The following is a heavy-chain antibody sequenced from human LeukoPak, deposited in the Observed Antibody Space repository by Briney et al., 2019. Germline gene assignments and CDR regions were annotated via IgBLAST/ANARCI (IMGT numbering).Heavy chain of an antibody. CDR3: ARPGNWWFDP. D-gene: IGHD3-10*01. Sequence: GASVKVSCKASGYIFTAYYMHWVRQAPGQGLEWMGWMNVYSGDATYAQKFQGRVTMTRDTSISTAYMELRTLTSDDTAVYYCARPGNWWFDPWGQGALVTVSS. V-gene: IGHV1-2*02. CDR1: GYIFTAYY. CDR2: MNVYSGDA. J-gene: IGHJ5*02.